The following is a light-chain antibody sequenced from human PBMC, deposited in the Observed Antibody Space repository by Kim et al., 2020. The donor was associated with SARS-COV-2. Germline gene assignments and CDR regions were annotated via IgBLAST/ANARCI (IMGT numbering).Light chain of an antibody. CDR1: QSVLYSSNNKSY. CDR2: WAS. J-gene: IGKJ5*01. V-gene: IGKV4-1*01. Sequence: ATINCKSSQSVLYSSNNKSYLAWYQQKPGQPPKLLIYWASTRESGVPDRFSGSGSGTDFTLTIRSLQAEDVAVYYCQQYYSTPITFAQGTRLEIK. CDR3: QQYYSTPIT.